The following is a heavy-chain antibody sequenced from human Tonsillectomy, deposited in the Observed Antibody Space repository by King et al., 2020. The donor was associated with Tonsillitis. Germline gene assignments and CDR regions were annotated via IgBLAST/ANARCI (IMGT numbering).Heavy chain of an antibody. V-gene: IGHV4-4*02. CDR3: ARQPGFYPDY. CDR1: GGSITSSKW. CDR2: IYHSVIN. J-gene: IGHJ4*02. D-gene: IGHD3-3*01. Sequence: LQLQESGPGLVKPSGTLSLTCAVSGGSITSSKWWSWVRQPPGKGLEWIGEIYHSVINNYHPSLKSRVTISVDKSKNLVSLKLSSVTAADTAVYYCARQPGFYPDYWGQGTLVTVSS.